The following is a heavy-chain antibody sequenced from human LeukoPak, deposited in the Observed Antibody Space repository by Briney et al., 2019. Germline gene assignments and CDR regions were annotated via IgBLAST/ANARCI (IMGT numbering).Heavy chain of an antibody. CDR1: GYTFTSYD. CDR2: MNPNSGNT. D-gene: IGHD6-13*01. CDR3: ARPYSSSLLGENWFDP. J-gene: IGHJ5*02. Sequence: ASVKVSGMASGYTFTSYDINWVRPATGQGLEWMGWMNPNSGNTGYAQKFQGRVTMTRNTSISTAYMELSSLRSEDTAVYYCARPYSSSLLGENWFDPWGQGTLVTVSS. V-gene: IGHV1-8*01.